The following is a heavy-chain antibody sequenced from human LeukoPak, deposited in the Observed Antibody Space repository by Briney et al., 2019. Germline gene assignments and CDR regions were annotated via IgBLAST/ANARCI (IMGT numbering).Heavy chain of an antibody. Sequence: GGSLRLSCAASGFTFSSYAMRWVRQAPDKGLEWVAVISYDGSNKYYADSVKGRFTISRDNSKNTLYLQMNSLRAEDTAVYYCARGVGYYYDSSGHNWFDPWGQGTLVTVSS. V-gene: IGHV3-30*04. J-gene: IGHJ5*02. D-gene: IGHD3-22*01. CDR1: GFTFSSYA. CDR3: ARGVGYYYDSSGHNWFDP. CDR2: ISYDGSNK.